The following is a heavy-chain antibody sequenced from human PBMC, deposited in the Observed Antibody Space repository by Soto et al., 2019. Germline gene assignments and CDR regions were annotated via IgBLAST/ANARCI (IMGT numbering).Heavy chain of an antibody. CDR1: GFTFSKAW. CDR2: IKSKTDGGTT. J-gene: IGHJ5*02. CDR3: ARGRCPYDSSGYYYGGIWFDP. Sequence: GGSLRLSCAASGFTFSKAWMNWVRQAPGKGLEWVGRIKSKTDGGTTDYAAPVKGRFTISRDDSKNTLYLQMNSLKTEDTAVYYCARGRCPYDSSGYYYGGIWFDPWGQGTLVTVSS. D-gene: IGHD3-22*01. V-gene: IGHV3-15*07.